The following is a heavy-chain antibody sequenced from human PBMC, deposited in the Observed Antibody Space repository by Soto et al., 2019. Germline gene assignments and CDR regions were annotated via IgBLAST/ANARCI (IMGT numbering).Heavy chain of an antibody. CDR1: GFTVSSNY. Sequence: GGSLRLSCAASGFTVSSNYMSWVRQAPGKGLEWVSVIYSGGSTYYADSVKGRFTISRDNSKNTLYLQMNSLRAEDTAVYYCARDTFGDGRHHYYYYYYMDVWGKGTTVTVSS. D-gene: IGHD3-3*01. V-gene: IGHV3-66*01. J-gene: IGHJ6*03. CDR3: ARDTFGDGRHHYYYYYYMDV. CDR2: IYSGGST.